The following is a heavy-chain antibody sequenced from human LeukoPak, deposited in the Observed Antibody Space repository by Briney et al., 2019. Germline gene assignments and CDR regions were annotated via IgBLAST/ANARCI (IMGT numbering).Heavy chain of an antibody. D-gene: IGHD3-22*01. CDR3: ARGEYYYDSSGAEGP. CDR1: GGSISSGDYY. V-gene: IGHV4-30-4*01. J-gene: IGHJ5*02. CDR2: IYYSGST. Sequence: PSETLSLTCTVSGGSISSGDYYWSWIRQPPGKGLEWIGYIYYSGSTYYNPSLKSQVTISVDTSKNQFSLKLSSVTAADTAVYYCARGEYYYDSSGAEGPWGQGTLVTVSS.